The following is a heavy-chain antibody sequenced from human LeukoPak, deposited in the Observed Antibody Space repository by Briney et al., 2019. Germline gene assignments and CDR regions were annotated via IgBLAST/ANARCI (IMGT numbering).Heavy chain of an antibody. CDR1: GYTFTGYG. CDR3: ARDRPNFDSSGYHFDY. V-gene: IGHV1-18*01. Sequence: ASVKVSCKASGYTFTGYGISWVRQAPGQGLEWMGWISAYNGNTNYAQKLQGRVTMTTDTSTSTAYMELRSLRSDDTAVYYCARDRPNFDSSGYHFDYWGQGTLVTVSS. J-gene: IGHJ4*02. CDR2: ISAYNGNT. D-gene: IGHD3-22*01.